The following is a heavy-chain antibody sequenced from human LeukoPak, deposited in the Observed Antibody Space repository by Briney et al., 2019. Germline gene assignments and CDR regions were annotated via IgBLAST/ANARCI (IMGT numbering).Heavy chain of an antibody. D-gene: IGHD5-24*01. CDR2: ISSRGSYL. J-gene: IGHJ4*02. V-gene: IGHV3-21*01. CDR3: ARNIEGYKLYNFDS. CDR1: GFTFISYS. Sequence: GGSLRLSCAASGFTFISYSMTWVRQAPGKGLEWVSSISSRGSYLYYADSLKSRFTISRDYAKNKLYLQMNSLRAEDTAVYYCARNIEGYKLYNFDSWGQGTLVTVSS.